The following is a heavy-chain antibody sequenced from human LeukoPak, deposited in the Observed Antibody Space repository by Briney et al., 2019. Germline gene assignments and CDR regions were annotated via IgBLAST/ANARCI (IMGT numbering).Heavy chain of an antibody. J-gene: IGHJ5*02. Sequence: ASVKVSCTASGYTFTSYAMHWVRQAPGQRLEWMGWINAGNGNTKYSQKFQGRVTITRDTSASTAYMELSSLRSEDTAVYYCARSVYCSGGSCYSVTWFDPWGQGTLVTVSS. V-gene: IGHV1-3*01. D-gene: IGHD2-15*01. CDR1: GYTFTSYA. CDR2: INAGNGNT. CDR3: ARSVYCSGGSCYSVTWFDP.